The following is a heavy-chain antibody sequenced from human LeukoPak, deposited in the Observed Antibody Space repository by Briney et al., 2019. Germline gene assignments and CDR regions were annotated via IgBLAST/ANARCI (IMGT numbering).Heavy chain of an antibody. CDR3: RHEYSGSYYGLSWFDP. Sequence: TSQTLSLTCTVSGGSISSGDYYWSWIRQPPGKGLEWIGYIYYSGSTYYNPSLKSRVTISVDTSKNQFSLKLGSLTAADTAVYCARHEYSGSYYGLSWFDPWGQGTLVTVSS. V-gene: IGHV4-30-4*08. D-gene: IGHD1-26*01. J-gene: IGHJ5*02. CDR2: IYYSGST. CDR1: GGSISSGDYY.